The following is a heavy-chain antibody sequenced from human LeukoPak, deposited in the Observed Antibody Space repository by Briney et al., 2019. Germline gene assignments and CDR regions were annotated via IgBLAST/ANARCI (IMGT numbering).Heavy chain of an antibody. CDR1: GFTFSSYA. D-gene: IGHD3-9*01. CDR3: ARLRYFDWLLYPNWFDP. CDR2: ISGGGGST. Sequence: GSLRLSCAASGFTFSSYAMSWVRQAPGKGLEWVSAISGGGGSTYYADSVKGRFTISRDNSKNTPYLQMNSLRAEDTAVYYCARLRYFDWLLYPNWFDPWGQGTLVTVSS. J-gene: IGHJ5*02. V-gene: IGHV3-23*01.